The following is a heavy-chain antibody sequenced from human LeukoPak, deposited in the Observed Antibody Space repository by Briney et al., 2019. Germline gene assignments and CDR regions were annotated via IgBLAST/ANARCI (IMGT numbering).Heavy chain of an antibody. CDR2: IRYDGSNK. J-gene: IGHJ4*02. D-gene: IGHD2-2*02. CDR1: GFTFSSYG. Sequence: PGRSLRLSCAATGFTFSSYGMHWVRQAPGKGLEWVAFIRYDGSNKYYADSVKGRFTISRDNSKNTLYLQMNSLRAEDTAVYYCANRDYCSSTSCYTLGSYWGQGTLVTVSS. CDR3: ANRDYCSSTSCYTLGSY. V-gene: IGHV3-30*02.